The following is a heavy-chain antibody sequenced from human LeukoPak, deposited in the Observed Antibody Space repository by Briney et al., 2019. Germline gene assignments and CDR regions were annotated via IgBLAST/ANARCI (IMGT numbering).Heavy chain of an antibody. CDR3: ARHPRVVAYYYYYMDV. CDR1: GGSITSSTYY. D-gene: IGHD2-15*01. J-gene: IGHJ6*03. V-gene: IGHV4-39*01. CDR2: IYYTGST. Sequence: SETLSLTCTVSGGSITSSTYYWGWIRQPPGEGLEWVGRIYYTGSTYYTPSFKSRVTISVDTSKNQFSLKLGSVTAADTAVYYCARHPRVVAYYYYYMDVWGKGTTVTVSS.